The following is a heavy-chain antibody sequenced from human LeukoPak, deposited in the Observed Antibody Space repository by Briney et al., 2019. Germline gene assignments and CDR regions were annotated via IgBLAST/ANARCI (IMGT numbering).Heavy chain of an antibody. CDR1: GYTFTGYY. D-gene: IGHD1-26*01. Sequence: ASVKVSCKASGYTFTGYYMHWVRQAPGQGLEWMGWINPNSGGTNYAQKFQGRVTMTRDTSISTAYMELSRLRSDDTAVYYCARALVGGSYYYYYYMDVWGKGTTVTVSS. V-gene: IGHV1-2*02. CDR2: INPNSGGT. J-gene: IGHJ6*03. CDR3: ARALVGGSYYYYYYMDV.